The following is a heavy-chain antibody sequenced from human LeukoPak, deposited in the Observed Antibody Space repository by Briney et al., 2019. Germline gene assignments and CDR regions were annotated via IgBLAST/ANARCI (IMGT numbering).Heavy chain of an antibody. CDR1: DSNIGTYA. V-gene: IGHV3-23*01. J-gene: IGHJ4*02. Sequence: HSGGSLRLSCGAPDSNIGTYAVTWVRQVPGKGLEWVSGMSGGGLSTYYARSVKGRFTISRDTSNNTFYLEMNSLGADVTALYYCAKDRISGQGGAARILDYWGQGILVTVSS. CDR3: AKDRISGQGGAARILDY. CDR2: MSGGGLST. D-gene: IGHD6-6*01.